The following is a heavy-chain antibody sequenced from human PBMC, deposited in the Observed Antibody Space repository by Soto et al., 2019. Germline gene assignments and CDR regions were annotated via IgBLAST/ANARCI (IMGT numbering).Heavy chain of an antibody. CDR3: AAEGVANPGI. J-gene: IGHJ4*02. Sequence: QVQLVQSGAEVKKTGSSVTVSCKAAGGTFSRYAISWVRQATGQGLEWVGGIIPIFGTANYAQKFQGRVTITADESTSTAYMELSSLRSEDTAVYYCAAEGVANPGIWGQGTLVTVSS. CDR2: IIPIFGTA. D-gene: IGHD3-10*01. CDR1: GGTFSRYA. V-gene: IGHV1-69*01.